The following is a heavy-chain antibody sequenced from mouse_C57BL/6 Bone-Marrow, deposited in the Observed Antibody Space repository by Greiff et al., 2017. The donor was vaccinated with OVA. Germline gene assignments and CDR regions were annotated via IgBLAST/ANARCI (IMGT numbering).Heavy chain of an antibody. CDR2: IRSKSNNYAT. CDR3: VRRDYDERFAY. Sequence: EVKLMESGGGLVQPKGSLKLSCAASGFSFNTYAMNWVRQAPGKGLEWVARIRSKSNNYATYYADSVKDRFTISRDDSESMLYLQMNNLKTEDTAMYYCVRRDYDERFAYWGQGTLVTVSA. J-gene: IGHJ3*01. CDR1: GFSFNTYA. D-gene: IGHD2-4*01. V-gene: IGHV10-1*01.